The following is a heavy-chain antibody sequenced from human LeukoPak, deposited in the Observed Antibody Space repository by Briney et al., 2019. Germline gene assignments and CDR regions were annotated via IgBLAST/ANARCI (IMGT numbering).Heavy chain of an antibody. V-gene: IGHV3-23*01. CDR2: ISGIGGST. D-gene: IGHD6-13*01. Sequence: GGSLRLSCAASGFTFSNYAMSWVRQAPGKGLEWLSAISGIGGSTYYADSVTGRFTISRDNSNNTLDLQMNSLRADDTAVYHCTKAARIAGPSYYYYGMDVWGKGTTVTVST. J-gene: IGHJ6*04. CDR1: GFTFSNYA. CDR3: TKAARIAGPSYYYYGMDV.